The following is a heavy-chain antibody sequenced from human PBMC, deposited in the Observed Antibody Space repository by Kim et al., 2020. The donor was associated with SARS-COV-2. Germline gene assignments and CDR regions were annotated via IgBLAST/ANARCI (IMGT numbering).Heavy chain of an antibody. D-gene: IGHD3-22*01. J-gene: IGHJ4*02. V-gene: IGHV3-30*18. CDR1: GFTFSSYG. CDR3: AKDLVEGVDYYDSSGYYYGGSDY. CDR2: ISYDGSNK. Sequence: GGSLRLSCAASGFTFSSYGRNWVCQAPGKGLEWVAVISYDGSNKYYADSVKGRFTISRDNSKNTLYLQMNSLRAEDTAVYYCAKDLVEGVDYYDSSGYYYGGSDYWGQGTLVTVSS.